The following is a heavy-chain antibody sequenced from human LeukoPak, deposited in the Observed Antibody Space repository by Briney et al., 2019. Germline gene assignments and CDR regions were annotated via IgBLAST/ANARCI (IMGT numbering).Heavy chain of an antibody. CDR2: IYTSGST. CDR3: ARQSPAATFDY. Sequence: PSETLSLTCTVSGGSISSYYWSWIRQPPGKGLEWIGYIYTSGSTNYNPSLKSRVTISVDTSKSQFSLKLSSVTAADTAVYYCARQSPAATFDYWGQGTLVTVSS. D-gene: IGHD2-2*01. V-gene: IGHV4-4*09. J-gene: IGHJ4*02. CDR1: GGSISSYY.